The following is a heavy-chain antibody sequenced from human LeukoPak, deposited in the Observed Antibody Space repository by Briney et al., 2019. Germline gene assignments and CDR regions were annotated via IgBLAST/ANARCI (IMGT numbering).Heavy chain of an antibody. Sequence: PGGSLRLYCAASGFTFSTFAMIWVRQPPGKGLERVSSIFPSGGEIHYADSVRGRFTISRDNSKSTLSLQMNSLRADDTAIYYCATYRQVLLPFESWGQGTLVTVSS. CDR2: IFPSGGEI. J-gene: IGHJ4*02. CDR1: GFTFSTFA. CDR3: ATYRQVLLPFES. D-gene: IGHD2-8*02. V-gene: IGHV3-23*01.